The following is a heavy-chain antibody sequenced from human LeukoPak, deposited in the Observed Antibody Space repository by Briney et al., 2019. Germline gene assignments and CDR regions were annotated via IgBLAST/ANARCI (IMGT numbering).Heavy chain of an antibody. CDR2: IYHSGST. Sequence: PSETLSLTCAVSGGSISSGGYSWSWIRQPPGKGLEWIGYIYHSGSTCYNPSLKSRVTISVDRSKNQFSLKLSSVTAADTAVYYCARGYYDSSGYSQPFDYWGQGTLVTVSS. CDR1: GGSISSGGYS. J-gene: IGHJ4*02. CDR3: ARGYYDSSGYSQPFDY. D-gene: IGHD3-22*01. V-gene: IGHV4-30-2*01.